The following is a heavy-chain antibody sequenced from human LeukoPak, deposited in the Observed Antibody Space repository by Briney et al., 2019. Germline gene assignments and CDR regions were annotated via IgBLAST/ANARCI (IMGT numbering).Heavy chain of an antibody. CDR3: ATDRGWRTSGYYLYYFEY. Sequence: GGSLRLSYEASGFIFTGYFMSWVRQAPGKGLEWVASIKHDGSEKYYVDSVRGRFTISRDNTKNLLYLQMSSLRAEDTAVYYCATDRGWRTSGYYLYYFEYRGQGTLVTFSS. V-gene: IGHV3-7*01. D-gene: IGHD3-3*01. CDR1: GFIFTGYF. CDR2: IKHDGSEK. J-gene: IGHJ4*02.